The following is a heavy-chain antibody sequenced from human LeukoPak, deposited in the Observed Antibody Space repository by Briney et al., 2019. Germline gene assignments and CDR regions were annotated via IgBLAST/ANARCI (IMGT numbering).Heavy chain of an antibody. CDR2: MNPNSGNT. CDR1: GYTFTSYD. V-gene: IGHV1-8*03. Sequence: ASVKVSCKASGYTFTSYDINWVRQATGQGLEWMGWMNPNSGNTGYAQKFQGRVTITRNTSISTAYMELSSLRSEDTAVYYCARLNCSSTSCSYDYWGQGTLVTVSS. D-gene: IGHD2-2*01. CDR3: ARLNCSSTSCSYDY. J-gene: IGHJ4*02.